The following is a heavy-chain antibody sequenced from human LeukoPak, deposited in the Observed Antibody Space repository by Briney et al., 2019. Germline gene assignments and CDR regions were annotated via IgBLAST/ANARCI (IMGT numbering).Heavy chain of an antibody. CDR3: ARVSWFDELPNY. J-gene: IGHJ4*02. Sequence: GGSLRLSCAASGFTFSSYGMSWVRQAPGKGLEWVSYISSSGSTIYYADSVKGRFTISRDNAKNSLYLQMNSLRAEDTAVYYCARVSWFDELPNYWGQGTLVSVSS. CDR2: ISSSGSTI. CDR1: GFTFSSYG. D-gene: IGHD3-10*01. V-gene: IGHV3-48*04.